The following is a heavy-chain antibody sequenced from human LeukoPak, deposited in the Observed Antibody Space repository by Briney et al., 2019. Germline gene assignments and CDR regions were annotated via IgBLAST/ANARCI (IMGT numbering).Heavy chain of an antibody. V-gene: IGHV3-30*02. D-gene: IGHD4-23*01. Sequence: PGGSLRLSCAASGFTFSSYGMHWVRQAPGKGLEWVAFIRYDGGNKYYADSVKGRFTISRDNSKNTLYLQMNSLRAEDTAVYYCAKDQPLYGGNSIFDYWGQGTLVTVSS. CDR3: AKDQPLYGGNSIFDY. CDR2: IRYDGGNK. CDR1: GFTFSSYG. J-gene: IGHJ4*02.